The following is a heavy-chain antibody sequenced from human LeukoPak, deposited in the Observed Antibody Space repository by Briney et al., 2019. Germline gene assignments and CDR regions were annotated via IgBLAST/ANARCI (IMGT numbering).Heavy chain of an antibody. CDR2: ISRTSEYI. V-gene: IGHV3-21*01. CDR3: GSFGVKWEIDY. D-gene: IGHD1-26*01. CDR1: GFSFSIYF. Sequence: GGSLRLSCAASGFSFSIYFMNWVRQAPGKGLEWVSSISRTSEYIHYADSVRGRFAISRDNAKNSVYLQMNGLRAEDTAVYYCGSFGVKWEIDYWGQGTLVTVSS. J-gene: IGHJ4*02.